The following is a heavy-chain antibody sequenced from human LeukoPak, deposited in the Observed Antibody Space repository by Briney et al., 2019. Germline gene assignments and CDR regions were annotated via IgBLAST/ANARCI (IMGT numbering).Heavy chain of an antibody. Sequence: PGGSLRLSXEAPGLSFSNAWMSWVRQAPGKGPERLGRIKSKIDGGTSIYAAPVKGRFTISRDDSKNSLYLQMNSLKTEDTTVYYCTTDDGYNMYNWFDPWGQGTLVTVSS. CDR3: TTDDGYNMYNWFDP. J-gene: IGHJ5*02. CDR2: IKSKIDGGTS. D-gene: IGHD5-24*01. CDR1: GLSFSNAW. V-gene: IGHV3-15*01.